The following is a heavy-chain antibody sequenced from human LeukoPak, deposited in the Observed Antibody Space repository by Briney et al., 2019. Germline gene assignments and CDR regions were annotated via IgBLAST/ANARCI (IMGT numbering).Heavy chain of an antibody. Sequence: ASVKVSCTASGYTFTSYGISWVRQAPGQGLEWMGWISAYNGNTNYAQKLQGRVTITTDTSTSTAYMELRSLRSDDTAVYYCARGRSIAAAGRDNWFDPWGQGTLVTVSS. D-gene: IGHD6-13*01. CDR2: ISAYNGNT. J-gene: IGHJ5*02. V-gene: IGHV1-18*01. CDR1: GYTFTSYG. CDR3: ARGRSIAAAGRDNWFDP.